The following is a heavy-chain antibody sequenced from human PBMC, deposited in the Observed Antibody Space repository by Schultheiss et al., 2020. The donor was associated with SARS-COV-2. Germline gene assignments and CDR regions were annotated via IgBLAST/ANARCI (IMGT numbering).Heavy chain of an antibody. CDR1: GFTFSSYE. V-gene: IGHV3-48*03. CDR3: ARVGRDCSHGVCYNAEYFQY. J-gene: IGHJ1*01. Sequence: GGSLRLSCAASGFTFSSYEMNWVRQAPGKGLEWVSYISSSGSTIYYADSVKGRFTISRDNAKNSLYLQMNSLRAEDTAVYYCARVGRDCSHGVCYNAEYFQYWGQGTLVTVSS. CDR2: ISSSGSTI. D-gene: IGHD2-8*01.